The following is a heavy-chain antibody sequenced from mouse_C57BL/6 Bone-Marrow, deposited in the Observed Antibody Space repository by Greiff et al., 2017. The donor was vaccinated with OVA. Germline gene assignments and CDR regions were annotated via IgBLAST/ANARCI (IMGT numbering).Heavy chain of an antibody. CDR1: GYAFSSYW. CDR2: IYPGDGDT. CDR3: ARGAY. V-gene: IGHV1-80*01. J-gene: IGHJ3*01. Sequence: LKESGASVKISCKAFGYAFSSYWMNCVKQRPGKGLEWTGQIYPGDGDTNYNGKFKGKATLTADKSSSTAYMQLSSLTSEDSAVYFCARGAYWGQGTLVTVSA.